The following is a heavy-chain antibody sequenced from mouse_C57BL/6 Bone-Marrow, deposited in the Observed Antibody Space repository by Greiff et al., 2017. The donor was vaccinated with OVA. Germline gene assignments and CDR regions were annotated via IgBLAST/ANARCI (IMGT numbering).Heavy chain of an antibody. CDR3: ASIYYGNYEESFDY. Sequence: QVHVKQPGAELVKPGASVKVSCKASGYTFTSYWMHWVKQRPGQGLEWIGRIHPSDSDTNYNQKFKGKATLTVDKSSSTAYMQLSSLTSEDSAVYYCASIYYGNYEESFDYWGQGTTLTVSS. CDR1: GYTFTSYW. V-gene: IGHV1-74*01. D-gene: IGHD2-1*01. J-gene: IGHJ2*01. CDR2: IHPSDSDT.